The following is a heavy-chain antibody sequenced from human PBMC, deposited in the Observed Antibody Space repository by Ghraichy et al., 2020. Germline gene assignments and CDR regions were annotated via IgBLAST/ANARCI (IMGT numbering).Heavy chain of an antibody. D-gene: IGHD2-15*01. J-gene: IGHJ4*02. V-gene: IGHV3-23*01. Sequence: LSLTCAASGFTFSSYAMSWVRQAPGKGLEWVSAISGSGGSTYYADSVKGRFTIPRDNSKNTLYLQMNSLRAEDTAVYYCAKLGGVVVGSDFDYWGQGTLVTVSS. CDR2: ISGSGGST. CDR1: GFTFSSYA. CDR3: AKLGGVVVGSDFDY.